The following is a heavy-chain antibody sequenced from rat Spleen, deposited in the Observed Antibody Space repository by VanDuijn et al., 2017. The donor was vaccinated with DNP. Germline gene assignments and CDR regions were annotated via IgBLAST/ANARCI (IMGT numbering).Heavy chain of an antibody. CDR1: EFTFSDYN. V-gene: IGHV5-22*01. D-gene: IGHD1-1*01. Sequence: EVQLVESGGGLVQPGGSLKLSCAASEFTFSDYNMAWVRQAPKKGLEWVASINTDGGSTYYPDSVKGRFTISRDNAKGTLYLQMNSLRSEDTATYYCARGVYYYSATYWYFDFWGPGTMVTVSS. J-gene: IGHJ1*01. CDR2: INTDGGST. CDR3: ARGVYYYSATYWYFDF.